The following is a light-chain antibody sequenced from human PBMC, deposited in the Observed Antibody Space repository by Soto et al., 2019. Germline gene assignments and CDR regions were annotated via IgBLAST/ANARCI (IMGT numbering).Light chain of an antibody. J-gene: IGLJ1*01. CDR2: DNN. CDR1: NSNIGSNS. Sequence: QSVLTQPPSVSAAPGQKVTISCSGGNSNIGSNSVSWYQQLPGTAPKLLIYDNNKRPSGIPDRFSGSKSGTSATLGITGLQTGDEADYYCGSWDSSLSAYVFGTGTKVTVL. CDR3: GSWDSSLSAYV. V-gene: IGLV1-51*01.